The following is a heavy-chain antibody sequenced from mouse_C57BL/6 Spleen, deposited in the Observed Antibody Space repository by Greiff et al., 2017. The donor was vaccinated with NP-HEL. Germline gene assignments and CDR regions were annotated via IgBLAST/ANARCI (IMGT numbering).Heavy chain of an antibody. CDR3: ARGNGYYEYFDV. J-gene: IGHJ1*03. Sequence: DVKLQESGPGLVKPSQSLSLTCSVTGYSITSGYYWNWIRQFPGNKLEWMGYISYDGSNNYNPSLKNRISITRDTSKNQFFLKLNSVTTEDTATYYCARGNGYYEYFDVWGTGTTVTVSS. D-gene: IGHD2-3*01. CDR1: GYSITSGYY. V-gene: IGHV3-6*01. CDR2: ISYDGSN.